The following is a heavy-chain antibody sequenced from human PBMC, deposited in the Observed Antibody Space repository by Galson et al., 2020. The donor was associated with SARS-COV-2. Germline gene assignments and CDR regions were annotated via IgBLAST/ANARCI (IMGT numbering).Heavy chain of an antibody. D-gene: IGHD2-2*01. V-gene: IGHV4-39*01. CDR2: IYYSGST. Sequence: ETSETLPLTCTAPGGSISSSSNYWGWIRQPPGKGLEWIGSIYYSGSTYYNPSPKTRVTISVDTSKNQFSLKLSSVTAADTDVYYCARHPLYWSSTSCYEFWFDPWGQGTLVTVSS. CDR3: ARHPLYWSSTSCYEFWFDP. CDR1: GGSISSSSNY. J-gene: IGHJ5*02.